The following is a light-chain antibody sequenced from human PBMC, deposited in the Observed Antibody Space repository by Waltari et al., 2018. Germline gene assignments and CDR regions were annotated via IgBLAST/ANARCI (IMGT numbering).Light chain of an antibody. CDR3: QHHVRLPAT. CDR2: AAS. J-gene: IGKJ1*01. CDR1: QSVNTY. V-gene: IGKV3-20*01. Sequence: EIVLTQSPGTLSLSPGERATLSCRASQSVNTYLAWYQQKPGQAPRLLIYAASTRAAGIPDRFSGSGSGTNFSLTISRLEAEDFAVYYCQHHVRLPATFGQGTKVVIK.